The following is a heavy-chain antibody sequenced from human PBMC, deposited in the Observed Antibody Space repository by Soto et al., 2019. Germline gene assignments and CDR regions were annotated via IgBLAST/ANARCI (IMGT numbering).Heavy chain of an antibody. CDR3: ARDLELAYCGGDCYSQAFDI. Sequence: ASVKVSCKSSGYTFTSYCISWVRQAPGQGLECMGWISAYNGNTNYAQKLQGRVTMTTDTSTSTAYMELRSLRSDDTAVYYCARDLELAYCGGDCYSQAFDIWGQGTMVTVSS. D-gene: IGHD2-21*02. CDR1: GYTFTSYC. J-gene: IGHJ3*02. CDR2: ISAYNGNT. V-gene: IGHV1-18*04.